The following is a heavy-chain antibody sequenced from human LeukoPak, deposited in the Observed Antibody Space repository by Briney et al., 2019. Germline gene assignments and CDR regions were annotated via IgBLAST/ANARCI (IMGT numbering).Heavy chain of an antibody. CDR2: INQDGTEK. CDR1: EFIFSKYW. V-gene: IGHV3-7*05. Sequence: GGSLRLSCEASEFIFSKYWXSXXRQAPEKGLXXVXXINQDGTEKYSVDSVKGRFTISRDNAKNSLYLQINNVKAEDTAVYYCARTSVNSLWDDAFDIWGQGTMVTVSS. CDR3: ARTSVNSLWDDAFDI. D-gene: IGHD4-17*01. J-gene: IGHJ3*02.